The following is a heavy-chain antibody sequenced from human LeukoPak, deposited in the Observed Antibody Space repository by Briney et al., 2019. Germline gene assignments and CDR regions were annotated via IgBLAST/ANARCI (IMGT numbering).Heavy chain of an antibody. CDR1: GYTFTSYD. CDR3: ARGGDIVVVPAAQFDY. D-gene: IGHD2-2*01. V-gene: IGHV1-8*01. J-gene: IGHJ4*02. CDR2: MNPNSGNT. Sequence: ASVKVSCKASGYTFTSYDFNWVRQATGQGLEWMGWMNPNSGNTGYAQKFQGRVTMTRNTSISTAYMELSSLRSEDTAVYYCARGGDIVVVPAAQFDYWGQGTLVTVSS.